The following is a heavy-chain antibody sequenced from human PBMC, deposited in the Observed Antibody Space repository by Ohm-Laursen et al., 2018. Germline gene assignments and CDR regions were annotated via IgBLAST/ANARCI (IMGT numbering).Heavy chain of an antibody. J-gene: IGHJ4*02. CDR3: AKGTTDVDY. D-gene: IGHD1-1*01. CDR2: IKQDGSEK. Sequence: LSLTCAASGLTFSSYWMMWVRQAPGKGLEWVAHIKQDGSEKYYVDSVKGRFTISRDNAKNSLYLQMNSLRAEDTAVYYCAKGTTDVDYWGQGTLVTVSS. CDR1: GLTFSSYW. V-gene: IGHV3-7*03.